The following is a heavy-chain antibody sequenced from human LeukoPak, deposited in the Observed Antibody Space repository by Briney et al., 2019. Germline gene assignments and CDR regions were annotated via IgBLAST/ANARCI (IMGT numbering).Heavy chain of an antibody. CDR1: GYTFTGYY. CDR2: XXXNSGGT. J-gene: IGHJ5*02. V-gene: IGHV1-2*02. Sequence: ASVKVSCKASGYTFTGYYMHXVRQAPGQGXEXXXXXXXNSGGTNYAQKFQGRVTMTRDTSISTAYMELSRLRSDDTAVYYCARGFGIVVVPAASFDPWGQGTLVTVSS. CDR3: ARGFGIVVVPAASFDP. D-gene: IGHD2-2*01.